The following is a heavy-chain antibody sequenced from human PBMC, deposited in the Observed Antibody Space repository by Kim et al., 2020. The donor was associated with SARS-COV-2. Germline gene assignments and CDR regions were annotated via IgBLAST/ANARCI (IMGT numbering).Heavy chain of an antibody. V-gene: IGHV7-4-1*02. CDR3: ARDDRITIFGVVIIPSSFDY. D-gene: IGHD3-3*01. CDR2: INTNTGNP. J-gene: IGHJ4*02. Sequence: ASVKVSCKASGYTFTSYAMNWVRQAPGQGLEWMGWINTNTGNPTYAQGFTGRFVISLDTSVSPAYLQISSLKAEDTAVYYCARDDRITIFGVVIIPSSFDYWGQGTLVTVSS. CDR1: GYTFTSYA.